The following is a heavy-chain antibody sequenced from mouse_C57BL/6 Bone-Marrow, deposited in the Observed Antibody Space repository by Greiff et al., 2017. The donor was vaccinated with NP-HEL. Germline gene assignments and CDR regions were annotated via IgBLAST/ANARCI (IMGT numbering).Heavy chain of an antibody. CDR3: TGGTTVVATRDYAMDY. Sequence: EVKVVESGGGFVQPGGSMKLSCVASGFTFSNYWMNWVRQSPEKGLEWVAQIRLKSDNYATHYAESVKGRFTISRDDSKSSVYLQMNNLRAEDTGIYYCTGGTTVVATRDYAMDYWGQGTSVTVSS. V-gene: IGHV6-3*01. D-gene: IGHD1-1*01. CDR2: IRLKSDNYAT. J-gene: IGHJ4*01. CDR1: GFTFSNYW.